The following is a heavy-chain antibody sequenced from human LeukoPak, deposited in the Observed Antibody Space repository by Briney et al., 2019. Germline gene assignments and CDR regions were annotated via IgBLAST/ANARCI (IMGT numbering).Heavy chain of an antibody. Sequence: GSLRLSCAASGFSFSTYAMAWVRQAPGKGLEWVSAISGTGSSTYSADSVKGRFTISRDNSKNTLYLQMNSLRAEDTAVYYCAKFYCDGNDILTGYFPLDYWGQGTLVTVSS. V-gene: IGHV3-23*01. CDR3: AKFYCDGNDILTGYFPLDY. CDR2: ISGTGSST. J-gene: IGHJ4*02. D-gene: IGHD3-9*01. CDR1: GFSFSTYA.